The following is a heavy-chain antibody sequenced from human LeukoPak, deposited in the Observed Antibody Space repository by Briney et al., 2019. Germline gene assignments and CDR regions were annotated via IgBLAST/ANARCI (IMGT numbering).Heavy chain of an antibody. V-gene: IGHV4-59*01. CDR1: GGSISSYY. CDR2: IYHRGSI. CDR3: AXXXXXRLNYYYYYMDV. Sequence: ASETLSLTCTVSGGSISSYYWSWIRQPPGKGLEWIGYIYHRGSIDYNPSLKSRVTIAVDTSKNQVSLKLSSVTAADTAVYYCAXXXXXRLNYYYYYMDVWGKGTTVTVSS. J-gene: IGHJ6*03.